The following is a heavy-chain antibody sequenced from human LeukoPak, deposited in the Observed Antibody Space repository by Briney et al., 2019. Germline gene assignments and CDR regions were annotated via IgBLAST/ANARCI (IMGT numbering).Heavy chain of an antibody. Sequence: GGSLRLSCAASGFTFSSYWMHWVRQAPGKGLVWVSRINSDGSSTSYADSVKGRFTISRDNAKNTLYLQMNSLRAEDTAVYYCAMEGYSGNYPAYWGQGTLVTVSS. V-gene: IGHV3-74*01. CDR2: INSDGSST. J-gene: IGHJ4*02. D-gene: IGHD1-26*01. CDR1: GFTFSSYW. CDR3: AMEGYSGNYPAY.